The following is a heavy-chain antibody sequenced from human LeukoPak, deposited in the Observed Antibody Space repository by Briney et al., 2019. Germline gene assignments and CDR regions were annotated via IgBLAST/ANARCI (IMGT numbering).Heavy chain of an antibody. J-gene: IGHJ6*02. V-gene: IGHV1-46*01. CDR2: INPSGGST. CDR1: GYTFTSYY. Sequence: ASVKVSCKASGYTFTSYYMHWVRQAPGQGLEWMGIINPSGGSTSYAQKFQGRVTMTRDTSTSTVYMELSSLRSEDTAVYYCARGSHDYGGKVYYDMDVWGQGTTVTVSS. D-gene: IGHD4-23*01. CDR3: ARGSHDYGGKVYYDMDV.